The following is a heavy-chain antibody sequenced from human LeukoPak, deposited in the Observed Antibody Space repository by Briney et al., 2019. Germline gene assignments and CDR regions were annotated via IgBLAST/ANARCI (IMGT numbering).Heavy chain of an antibody. CDR2: IKSKTDGGTI. Sequence: KSGGSLRLSCATSGFIFTNAWMKWVRQAPGKGLEWVGRIKSKTDGGTIDYAAPVKGRFTISRDDSKNTLYLQMDNLKTEDTAIYYCSTPSFWGQGTLDTVSS. V-gene: IGHV3-15*07. J-gene: IGHJ4*02. CDR1: GFIFTNAW. CDR3: STPSF.